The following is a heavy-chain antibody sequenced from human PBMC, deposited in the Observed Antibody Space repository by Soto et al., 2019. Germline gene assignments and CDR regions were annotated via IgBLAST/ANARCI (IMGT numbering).Heavy chain of an antibody. Sequence: SVKVSCKASGGTFSSYTISWVRQAPGQGLEWMGRIIPILGIANYAQKFQGRVTITADKSTSTAYMEPSSLRSEDAAVYYCASQVTTFRVDWFDPWGQGTLVTVSS. J-gene: IGHJ5*02. V-gene: IGHV1-69*02. D-gene: IGHD4-17*01. CDR3: ASQVTTFRVDWFDP. CDR2: IIPILGIA. CDR1: GGTFSSYT.